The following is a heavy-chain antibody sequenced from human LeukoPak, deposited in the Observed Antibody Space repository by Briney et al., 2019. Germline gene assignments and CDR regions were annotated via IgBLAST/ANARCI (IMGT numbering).Heavy chain of an antibody. Sequence: GASVKVSCKASGYTFTGYYMHWVRQAPGQGLEWMGWINPNSGGTNYAQKFQGKVTMTRDTSISTAYMELSRLRSDDTAVYYCARYCSGGSCYSGFDYWGQGTLVTVSS. J-gene: IGHJ4*02. V-gene: IGHV1-2*02. D-gene: IGHD2-15*01. CDR2: INPNSGGT. CDR3: ARYCSGGSCYSGFDY. CDR1: GYTFTGYY.